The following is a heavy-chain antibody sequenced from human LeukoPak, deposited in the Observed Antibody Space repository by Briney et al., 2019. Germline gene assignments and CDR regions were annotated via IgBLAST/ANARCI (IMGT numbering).Heavy chain of an antibody. V-gene: IGHV3-30*01. CDR2: ISYYGSHQ. J-gene: IGHJ4*02. CDR3: ARARNGTLKY. D-gene: IGHD1-26*01. CDR1: GFTFSHYA. Sequence: GGSLRLSCATSGFTFSHYAMHWVRQAPGKGLEWVAVISYYGSHQYAADAVKSRLSISRDNSRHTLDLQMNSLRPEDTAVYYCARARNGTLKYWGQGTLVIVSS.